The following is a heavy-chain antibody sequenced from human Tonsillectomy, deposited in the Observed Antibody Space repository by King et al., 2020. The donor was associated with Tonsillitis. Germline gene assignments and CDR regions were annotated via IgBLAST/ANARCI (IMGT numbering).Heavy chain of an antibody. CDR3: ARQRTPGGYYYDSSGYYEYDY. J-gene: IGHJ4*02. V-gene: IGHV4-39*07. CDR2: IYYSGST. Sequence: LQLQESGPGLVKPSETLSLTCTVSGGSISSSSYYWGWIRQPPGKGLEWIGSIYYSGSTYYNPSLKSRVTISVDTSKNQFSLKLSSVTAADTAVYYCARQRTPGGYYYDSSGYYEYDYWGQGTLVTVSS. D-gene: IGHD3-22*01. CDR1: GGSISSSSYY.